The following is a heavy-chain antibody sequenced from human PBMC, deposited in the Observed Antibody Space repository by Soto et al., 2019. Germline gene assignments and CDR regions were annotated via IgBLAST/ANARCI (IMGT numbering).Heavy chain of an antibody. CDR1: GFTFRSYW. V-gene: IGHV3-7*04. J-gene: IGHJ6*02. D-gene: IGHD3-22*01. CDR2: IKQDESEK. CDR3: ARFYYDSSGYLPSPYYYYYGMDV. Sequence: GSLRLSCAASGFTFRSYWMSWVREAPGKGREWGANIKQDESEKYYVDSVKGRFTISRDNVKNSLYLQMNSLRAEDTAVYYCARFYYDSSGYLPSPYYYYYGMDVWGQGTTVTVSS.